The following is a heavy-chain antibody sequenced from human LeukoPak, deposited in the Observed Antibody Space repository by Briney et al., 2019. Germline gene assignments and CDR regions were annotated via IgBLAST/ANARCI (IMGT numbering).Heavy chain of an antibody. CDR3: AREDRGYDYDF. D-gene: IGHD5-12*01. Sequence: GGSLRLSCAASGFTVSSSAMSWVRQAPGKGLEWDSAISASGSSAYYADSVKGRFTVSRDNSKNTLYLQMNSLRAEDTAEYYCAREDRGYDYDFWGQGTLVTVSS. CDR1: GFTVSSSA. CDR2: ISASGSSA. J-gene: IGHJ4*02. V-gene: IGHV3-23*01.